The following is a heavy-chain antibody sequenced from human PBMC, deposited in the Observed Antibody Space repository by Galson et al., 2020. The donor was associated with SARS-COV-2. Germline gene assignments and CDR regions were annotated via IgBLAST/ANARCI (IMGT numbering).Heavy chain of an antibody. V-gene: IGHV3-74*01. CDR1: GFTFSSYW. D-gene: IGHD2-2*01. CDR2: IKSDGSTT. CDR3: ARPYCSGSSCLAYIES. Sequence: QAGGSLRLSCVTSGFTFSSYWMHWVRQAPGKGLVWVSRIKSDGSTTSYADSVKGRFTISRDNAENTLYLQMNNLRAEDTAVYYCARPYCSGSSCLAYIESWGQGTLVTVSS. J-gene: IGHJ4*02.